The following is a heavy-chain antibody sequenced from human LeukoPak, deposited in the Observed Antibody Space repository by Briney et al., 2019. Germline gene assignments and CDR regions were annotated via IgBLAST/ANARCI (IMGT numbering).Heavy chain of an antibody. D-gene: IGHD6-13*01. J-gene: IGHJ5*02. CDR3: ARDSVAAPGLSFDP. CDR1: GYTFTGYY. CDR2: INPNSGGT. Sequence: ASVKVSCKASGYTFTGYYMHWVRQAPGQGLEWMGWINPNSGGTNYAQKFQGRVTVTRDTSISTAYMELSRLTSDDTAIYYCARDSVAAPGLSFDPWGQGTLVTVSS. V-gene: IGHV1-2*02.